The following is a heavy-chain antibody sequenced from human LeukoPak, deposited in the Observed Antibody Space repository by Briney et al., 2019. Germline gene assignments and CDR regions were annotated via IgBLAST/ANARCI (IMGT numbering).Heavy chain of an antibody. D-gene: IGHD2-2*01. J-gene: IGHJ4*02. V-gene: IGHV3-74*01. Sequence: GGSLRLSCAAPGFTFNTYWMHWVRHAPGKGLVWVSRVYSDGSSATYADSVKGRFTISRDNSKNTLYLQMNSLRAEDTAVYYCARDHPRIVVVPLGFDYWGQGTLVTVSS. CDR1: GFTFNTYW. CDR2: VYSDGSSA. CDR3: ARDHPRIVVVPLGFDY.